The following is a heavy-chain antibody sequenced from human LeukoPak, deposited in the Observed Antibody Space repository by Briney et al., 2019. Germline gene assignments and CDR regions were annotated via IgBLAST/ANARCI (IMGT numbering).Heavy chain of an antibody. CDR3: ATYCSSTSCHPGDWFDP. D-gene: IGHD2-2*01. CDR2: IIPIFGTA. V-gene: IGHV1-69*01. Sequence: SVKVYCKASGGTFSSYAISWVRQAPRQGLEWMGGIIPIFGTANYAQKFQGRVTITADESTSTAYMELCSLRSEDTAVYYCATYCSSTSCHPGDWFDPWGQGTLVTVSS. J-gene: IGHJ5*02. CDR1: GGTFSSYA.